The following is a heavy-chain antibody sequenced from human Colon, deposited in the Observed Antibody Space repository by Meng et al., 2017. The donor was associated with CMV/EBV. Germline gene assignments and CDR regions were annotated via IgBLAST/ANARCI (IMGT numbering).Heavy chain of an antibody. V-gene: IGHV5-51*01. D-gene: IGHD2-8*01. Sequence: GESLKISCKGAEFTFTDYWIAWVRQMPGKGLEFMGMIFPADSDTRYSPSFQGPVSISADHSLNSSYLQFSSLKASDSAVYYCVRRRGNFMVDYWGQGTLVTVSS. CDR1: EFTFTDYW. J-gene: IGHJ4*02. CDR3: VRRRGNFMVDY. CDR2: IFPADSDT.